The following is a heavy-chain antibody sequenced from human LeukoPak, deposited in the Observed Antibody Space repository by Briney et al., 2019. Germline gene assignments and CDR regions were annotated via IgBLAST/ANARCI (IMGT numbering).Heavy chain of an antibody. J-gene: IGHJ3*02. D-gene: IGHD4-17*01. Sequence: PGRSLRLSCAASGFTFDDYAMHWVRQAPGKGLEWVSGISWNSGSIGYADSVKGRFTISRDNAKNSLYLQMNSLRAEDTAVYYCARGYGDHDAFDIWGQGTMVTVSS. CDR3: ARGYGDHDAFDI. CDR1: GFTFDDYA. CDR2: ISWNSGSI. V-gene: IGHV3-9*01.